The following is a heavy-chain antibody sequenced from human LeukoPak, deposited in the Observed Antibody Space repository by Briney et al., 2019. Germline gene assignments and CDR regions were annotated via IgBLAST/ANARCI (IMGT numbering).Heavy chain of an antibody. CDR2: ISSSYSTI. CDR3: ARGGSVAGAFDI. CDR1: GFIFNKAW. D-gene: IGHD6-13*01. V-gene: IGHV3-11*01. J-gene: IGHJ3*02. Sequence: GGSLRLSCAASGFIFNKAWMNWVRQAPGKGPEWVSYISSSYSTIYYADSVKGRFTISRDNAKNSLFLQMNSLRAEDTAVYYCARGGSVAGAFDIWGQGTMVTVSS.